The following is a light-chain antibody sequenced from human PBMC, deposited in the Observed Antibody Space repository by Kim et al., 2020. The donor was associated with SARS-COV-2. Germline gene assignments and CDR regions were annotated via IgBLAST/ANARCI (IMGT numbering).Light chain of an antibody. CDR1: QNVLSNY. CDR3: HQYATSPLT. CDR2: GAS. V-gene: IGKV3-20*01. Sequence: PGERATFSCRASQNVLSNYLAWYQHKPGQAPRLLIYGASGRATGIPDRFSGSGSGTDFTLTISRLEPEDFAVYYCHQYATSPLTFGGGTKVDIK. J-gene: IGKJ4*01.